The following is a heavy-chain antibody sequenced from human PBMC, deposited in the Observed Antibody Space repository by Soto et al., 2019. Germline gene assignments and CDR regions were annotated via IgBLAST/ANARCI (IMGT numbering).Heavy chain of an antibody. D-gene: IGHD3-3*01. CDR3: ALSLESAYYFDY. J-gene: IGHJ4*02. V-gene: IGHV1-2*02. CDR1: GYTFTDYY. Sequence: RASVKVSCKASGYTFTDYYMHWVRQAPGQGLEWMGWINPNSGGTNYAQKFQGRVTMTRDTSISTAYMELSRLRSDDTAVYYCALSLESAYYFDYWGQGTLVTVSS. CDR2: INPNSGGT.